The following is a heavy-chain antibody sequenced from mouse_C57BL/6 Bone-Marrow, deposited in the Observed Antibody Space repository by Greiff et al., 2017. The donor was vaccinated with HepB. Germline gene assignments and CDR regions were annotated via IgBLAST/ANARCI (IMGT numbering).Heavy chain of an antibody. CDR3: ARDTLPYYDYDDDYFDY. CDR1: GFTFSSYA. Sequence: EVQLVESGGGLVKPGGSLKLSCAASGFTFSSYAMSWVRQTPEKRLEWVATISDGGSYTYYPDNVKGRFTISRDNAKNNLYLQMSHLKSEDTAMYYCARDTLPYYDYDDDYFDYWGQGTTLTVSS. CDR2: ISDGGSYT. D-gene: IGHD2-4*01. V-gene: IGHV5-4*01. J-gene: IGHJ2*01.